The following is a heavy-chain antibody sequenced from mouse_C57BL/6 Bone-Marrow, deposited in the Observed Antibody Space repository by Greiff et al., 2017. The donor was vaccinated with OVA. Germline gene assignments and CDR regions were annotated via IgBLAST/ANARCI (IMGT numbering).Heavy chain of an antibody. V-gene: IGHV2-2*01. CDR3: ARRNYSNYIDY. J-gene: IGHJ2*01. CDR2: IWSGGST. D-gene: IGHD2-5*01. Sequence: QVQLKESGPGLVQPSQSLSITCTVSGFSLTSYGVHWVRQSPGKGLEWLGVIWSGGSTDYNAAFISRLSISKDNSKSQVFFKMNSLQADDTAIYYCARRNYSNYIDYWGQDTTLTVSS. CDR1: GFSLTSYG.